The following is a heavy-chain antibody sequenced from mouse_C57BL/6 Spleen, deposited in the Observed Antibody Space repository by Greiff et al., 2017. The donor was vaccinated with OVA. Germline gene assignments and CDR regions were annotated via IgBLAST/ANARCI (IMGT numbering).Heavy chain of an antibody. CDR3: SKGDWEAYYAMDY. CDR1: GFSFTSYG. CDR2: IWGDGST. D-gene: IGHD4-1*01. Sequence: VQLKESGPGLVAPSQSLSITCTVSGFSFTSYGVSWVRQPPGKGLEWLGVIWGDGSTNYHSALISRLSISKDNSKCQVFLQLIRLHTVDTATEDCSKGDWEAYYAMDYWGQGTTVTVSS. J-gene: IGHJ4*01. V-gene: IGHV2-3*01.